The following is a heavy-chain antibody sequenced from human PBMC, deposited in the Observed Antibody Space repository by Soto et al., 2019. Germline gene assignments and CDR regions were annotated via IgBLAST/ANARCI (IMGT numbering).Heavy chain of an antibody. CDR1: GFTFSSYA. Sequence: QVQLVESGGGVVQPGRSLRLSCAASGFTFSSYAMHWVRQAPGKGLGWVAVISYDGSNKYYADSVKGRFTISRDNSKNTLYLQMNSLRAEDTAVYYCARVDSYSSSWSVDYWGQGTLVTVSS. CDR2: ISYDGSNK. J-gene: IGHJ4*02. D-gene: IGHD6-13*01. CDR3: ARVDSYSSSWSVDY. V-gene: IGHV3-30-3*01.